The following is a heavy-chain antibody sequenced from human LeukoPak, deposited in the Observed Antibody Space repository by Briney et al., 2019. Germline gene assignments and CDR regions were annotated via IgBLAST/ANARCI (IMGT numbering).Heavy chain of an antibody. Sequence: ASVKVSCKASGYTFGGYYLHWVRQAPGQGLEWMGWINPNSGGTNYAQKFQGRVTMTRDTSISTAYMELSRLRSDDTAVYYCARDWHYDSSGYYYSRLWDYWGQGTLVTVSS. V-gene: IGHV1-2*02. CDR3: ARDWHYDSSGYYYSRLWDY. D-gene: IGHD3-22*01. CDR2: INPNSGGT. J-gene: IGHJ4*02. CDR1: GYTFGGYY.